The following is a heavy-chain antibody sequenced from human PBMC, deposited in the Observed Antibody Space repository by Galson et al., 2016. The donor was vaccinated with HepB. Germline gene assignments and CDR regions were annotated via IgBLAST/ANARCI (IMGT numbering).Heavy chain of an antibody. CDR2: INNGAATT. J-gene: IGHJ4*02. CDR1: GFIFRSYA. Sequence: SLRLSCAASGFIFRSYAMNWVRQAPGKGLEWVSGINNGAATTGYAASVKGRFTISRDNSKNTLYLQMNSLRTEDTAVYYCARDDYSGGRGSPDYWGQGTLVTVSS. D-gene: IGHD4/OR15-4a*01. CDR3: ARDDYSGGRGSPDY. V-gene: IGHV3-23*01.